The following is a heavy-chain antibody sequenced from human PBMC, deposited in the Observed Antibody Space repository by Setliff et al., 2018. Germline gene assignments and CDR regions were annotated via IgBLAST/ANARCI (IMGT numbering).Heavy chain of an antibody. CDR3: ARVSQYSSGWYYYYYYGMDV. CDR1: GGSIRSSSYY. V-gene: IGHV4-39*07. D-gene: IGHD6-19*01. CDR2: IYYSGST. Sequence: LSLPCTVSGGSIRSSSYYWGWIRQPPGQGLEWIGSIYYSGSTYYNPSLKSRVTISVDTSKNQFSLKLSSVTAADTAVYYCARVSQYSSGWYYYYYYGMDVWGQGTTVTVSS. J-gene: IGHJ6*02.